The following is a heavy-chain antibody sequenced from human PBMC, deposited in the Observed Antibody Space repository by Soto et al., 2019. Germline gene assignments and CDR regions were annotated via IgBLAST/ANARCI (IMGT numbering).Heavy chain of an antibody. CDR2: ISYDGSNK. V-gene: IGHV3-30*18. Sequence: QVQLVESGGGVVQPGRSLRLSCAASGFTFSSYGMHWVRQAPGKGLEWVAVISYDGSNKYYADSVKGRFTISRDNSKNTLYLQMNSLRAEDTAVYYCANATYYDSSGWVGDIDYWGQGTLVTVSS. D-gene: IGHD3-22*01. CDR1: GFTFSSYG. J-gene: IGHJ4*02. CDR3: ANATYYDSSGWVGDIDY.